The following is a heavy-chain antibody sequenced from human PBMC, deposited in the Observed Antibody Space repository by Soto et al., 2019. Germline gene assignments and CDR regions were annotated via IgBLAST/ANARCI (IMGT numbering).Heavy chain of an antibody. CDR3: ARSPEATVTAFDY. V-gene: IGHV4-31*03. CDR2: IYYSGST. Sequence: QVQLQESGPGLVKPSQTLSLTCTVSGGSISSGGYYWSWIRKHPGKGLEWIGYIYYSGSTYYNPSLKRRVTISVDTSKNQFSLKLSSVTAADTAVYYCARSPEATVTAFDYWGQGTLVTVSS. D-gene: IGHD4-17*01. CDR1: GGSISSGGYY. J-gene: IGHJ4*02.